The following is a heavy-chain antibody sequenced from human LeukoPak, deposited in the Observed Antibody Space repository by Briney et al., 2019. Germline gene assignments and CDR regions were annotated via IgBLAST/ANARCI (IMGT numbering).Heavy chain of an antibody. CDR2: INPNSGGT. V-gene: IGHV1-2*02. D-gene: IGHD3-3*01. J-gene: IGHJ3*02. CDR1: GYTFTGYY. Sequence: ASVKVSCKSSGYTFTGYYMHWVRQAPGQGLEWMGWINPNSGGTNYAQKFQGRVTMTRDTSISTAYMELSRLRSDDTAVYYCARDLEWLYPGGAFDIWGQGTMVTVSS. CDR3: ARDLEWLYPGGAFDI.